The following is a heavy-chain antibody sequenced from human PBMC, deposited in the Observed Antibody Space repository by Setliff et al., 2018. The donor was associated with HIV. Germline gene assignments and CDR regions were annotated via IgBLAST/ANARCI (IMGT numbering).Heavy chain of an antibody. D-gene: IGHD3-3*01. J-gene: IGHJ4*02. V-gene: IGHV5-51*01. CDR1: GYTFTSHW. Sequence: GESLTISCTGSGYTFTSHWIAWVRQMPGEGPEWMGIIYPDDSETRYNPSFQGQVTISADKSISTAYLQWSSLKASDTAMYYCARHPIDYNFWSGSPDYWGQGTLVTVSS. CDR3: ARHPIDYNFWSGSPDY. CDR2: IYPDDSET.